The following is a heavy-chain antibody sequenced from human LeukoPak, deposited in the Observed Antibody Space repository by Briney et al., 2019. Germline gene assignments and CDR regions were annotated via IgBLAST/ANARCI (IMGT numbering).Heavy chain of an antibody. Sequence: ASVKVSCKASGYTFTSYGISWVRQAPGQGLEWMGWISAYNGNTNYAQKLQGRVTITRNTSISTAYMELSSLRSEDTAVYYCARQPTGTTYSFWTEFDYWGQGTLVTVSS. CDR1: GYTFTSYG. V-gene: IGHV1-18*01. CDR3: ARQPTGTTYSFWTEFDY. D-gene: IGHD1-1*01. J-gene: IGHJ4*02. CDR2: ISAYNGNT.